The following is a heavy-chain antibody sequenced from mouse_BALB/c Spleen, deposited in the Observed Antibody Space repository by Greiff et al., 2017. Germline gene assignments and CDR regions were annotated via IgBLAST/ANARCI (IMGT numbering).Heavy chain of an antibody. CDR2: IYPYNGGT. CDR3: ARDGYYGYFDV. D-gene: IGHD2-3*01. V-gene: IGHV1S29*02. CDR1: GYTFTDYN. J-gene: IGHJ1*01. Sequence: DVKLVESGPELVKPGASVKISCKASGYTFTDYNMHWVKQSHGKSLEWIGYIYPYNGGTGYNQKFKSKATLTVDNSSSTAYMELRSLTSEDSAVYYCARDGYYGYFDVWGAGTTVTVSS.